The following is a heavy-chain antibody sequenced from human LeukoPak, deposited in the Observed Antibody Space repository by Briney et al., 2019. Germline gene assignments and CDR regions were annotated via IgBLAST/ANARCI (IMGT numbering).Heavy chain of an antibody. D-gene: IGHD6-13*01. CDR1: GGSVSGYY. CDR2: IHYSGST. Sequence: SETLSLTCTVSGGSVSGYYWSWIRQPPGKGLEWIGYIHYSGSTNYNPSLKSRVTISVDTSKNQFSLQLNSVTPEDTAVYYCAREWQQLGLNDYWGQGTLVTVSS. V-gene: IGHV4-59*02. J-gene: IGHJ4*02. CDR3: AREWQQLGLNDY.